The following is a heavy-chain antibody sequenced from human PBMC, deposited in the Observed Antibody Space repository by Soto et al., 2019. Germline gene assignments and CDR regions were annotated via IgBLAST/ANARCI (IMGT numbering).Heavy chain of an antibody. Sequence: VVQVHKQGLEWMGIINPSGGSTSYAQKFQGRVTMTRDTSTSTVYMELSSLRSEDTAVYFCASTTLQTRSPYYFGFSGQ. V-gene: IGHV1-46*01. D-gene: IGHD4-4*01. CDR2: INPSGGST. CDR3: ASTTLQTRSPYYFGF. J-gene: IGHJ4*01.